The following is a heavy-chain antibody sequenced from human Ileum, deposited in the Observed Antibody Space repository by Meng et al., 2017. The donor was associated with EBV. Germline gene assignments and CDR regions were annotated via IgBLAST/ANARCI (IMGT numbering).Heavy chain of an antibody. CDR1: GDSISSSNPW. J-gene: IGHJ4*02. V-gene: IGHV4-39*01. CDR2: IYYSGST. CDR3: ARRYYGVPFDN. D-gene: IGHD3-3*01. Sequence: HLQLHESGPGLGKPSETLSLTCAVSGDSISSSNPWWGWICQPPGKGLEWVGTIYYSGSTFYNPSLKSRVTISLDTSKNQFSLKVSSVTAADTAVYYCARRYYGVPFDNWGQGTLVTVSS.